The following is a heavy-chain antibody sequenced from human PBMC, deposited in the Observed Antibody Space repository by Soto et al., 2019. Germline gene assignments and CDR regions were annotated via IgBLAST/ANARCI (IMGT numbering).Heavy chain of an antibody. CDR3: ASLYGSGSYYTDT. V-gene: IGHV3-53*01. CDR1: GFTVSSNY. Sequence: EVQLVESGGGLIQPGGSLRLSCAASGFTVSSNYMSWVRQAPGKGLEWVSVIYSGGRTYNAASGKGRFTISRDNSKNTLYLQMNSLRAEDTAVYYCASLYGSGSYYTDTWGQGTLVTVSS. J-gene: IGHJ5*02. CDR2: IYSGGRT. D-gene: IGHD3-10*01.